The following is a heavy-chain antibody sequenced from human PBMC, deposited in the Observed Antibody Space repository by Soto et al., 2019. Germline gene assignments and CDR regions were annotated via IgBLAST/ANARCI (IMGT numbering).Heavy chain of an antibody. CDR3: AKDGGVVFARRTSCYFDY. Sequence: GGSLRLSCAASGVTFSSYGMHWVRQAPGKGLEWVAVISYDGSNKYYADSVKGRFTISRDNSKNTLYLQMNSLRAEDTAVYYCAKDGGVVFARRTSCYFDYWGQGTLVTVSS. V-gene: IGHV3-30*18. J-gene: IGHJ4*02. CDR2: ISYDGSNK. CDR1: GVTFSSYG. D-gene: IGHD2-15*01.